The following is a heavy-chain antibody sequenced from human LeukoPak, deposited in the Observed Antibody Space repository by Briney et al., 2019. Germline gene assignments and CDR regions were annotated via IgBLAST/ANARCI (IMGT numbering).Heavy chain of an antibody. Sequence: GGSLRLSCAASGFTFSSSAMSWVRQAPGKGLEWVSTISGSGSGSSTYYADSVKGRFTISRDNSKNTLYLQMNSLRAEDTAVYYCAKSGYNRSVYWGQGTLVTVSS. D-gene: IGHD5-24*01. V-gene: IGHV3-23*01. CDR1: GFTFSSSA. CDR2: ISGSGSGSST. J-gene: IGHJ4*02. CDR3: AKSGYNRSVY.